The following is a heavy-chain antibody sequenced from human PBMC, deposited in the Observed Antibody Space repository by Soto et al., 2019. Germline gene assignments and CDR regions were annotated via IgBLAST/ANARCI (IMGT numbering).Heavy chain of an antibody. CDR2: IIPIFGTA. J-gene: IGHJ6*02. CDR1: GGTFSSYA. V-gene: IGHV1-69*12. D-gene: IGHD3-3*01. Sequence: VQLVQSGAEVKKPGSSVKVSCKASGGTFSSYAISWVRQAPGQVLEWMGGIIPIFGTANYAQKFQGRVTITADESTSTAYMELSGLRSEDTAVYYCARVGRFRPNYYYYGMDVWGQGTTVTVSS. CDR3: ARVGRFRPNYYYYGMDV.